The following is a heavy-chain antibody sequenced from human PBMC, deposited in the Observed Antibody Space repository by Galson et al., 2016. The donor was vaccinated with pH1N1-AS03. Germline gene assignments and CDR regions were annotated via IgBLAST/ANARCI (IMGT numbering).Heavy chain of an antibody. CDR3: AKDKSPGVAANEVYCFES. J-gene: IGHJ4*02. V-gene: IGHV3-9*01. D-gene: IGHD3-3*01. Sequence: SLRLSCAASGFAFDDYAVHWVRQRPGKGLEWVAGISWNSGRMGYADFVKGRFIISRDNAKNSVYLQMSSLRAEDTAVYYCAKDKSPGVAANEVYCFESWGQGALVTVSS. CDR2: ISWNSGRM. CDR1: GFAFDDYA.